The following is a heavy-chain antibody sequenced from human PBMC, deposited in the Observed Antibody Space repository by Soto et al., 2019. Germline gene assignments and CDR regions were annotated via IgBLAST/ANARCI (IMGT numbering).Heavy chain of an antibody. CDR1: GYTIASKG. CDR3: AREGTCSSTSCPTYFSFGMDV. D-gene: IGHD2-2*01. CDR2: ISAYNGNT. J-gene: IGHJ6*02. V-gene: IGHV1-18*01. Sequence: GTPAEVSCKASGYTIASKGISSLQPSPGQGLEWMGWISAYNGNTNYAQKFQGRVTMTTDTFTRTAYMEVRSLRSDDTAVYYCAREGTCSSTSCPTYFSFGMDVWGQGTTVTVSS.